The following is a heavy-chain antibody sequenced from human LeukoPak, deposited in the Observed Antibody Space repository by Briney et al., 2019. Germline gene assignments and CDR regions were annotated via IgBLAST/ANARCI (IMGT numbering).Heavy chain of an antibody. V-gene: IGHV3-64D*06. Sequence: GGSLRLSCSDSGVTFSSYAMHWGREAPGKGVEYVSDISSNGGSTYYADSVKGRFTISRDNYKNTLYLQMSSLRAEDTAVYYCVKGGTRFGEFGYWGQGTLVTVSS. CDR3: VKGGTRFGEFGY. J-gene: IGHJ4*02. D-gene: IGHD3-10*01. CDR2: ISSNGGST. CDR1: GVTFSSYA.